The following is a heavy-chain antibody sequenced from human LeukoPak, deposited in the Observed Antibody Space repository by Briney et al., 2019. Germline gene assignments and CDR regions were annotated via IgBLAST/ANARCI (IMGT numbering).Heavy chain of an antibody. J-gene: IGHJ6*02. Sequence: PGGSLRLSCAASGFTFSSYAMNWVRQAPGKGLEYVSSISGRGGSTYYADSVKGRFTISRDNSKNTLYPQMNSLRAEDTAVYHCAIPLGYCSSGSCLNVWGPGTTASVSS. CDR2: ISGRGGST. CDR1: GFTFSSYA. V-gene: IGHV3-23*01. D-gene: IGHD2-15*01. CDR3: AIPLGYCSSGSCLNV.